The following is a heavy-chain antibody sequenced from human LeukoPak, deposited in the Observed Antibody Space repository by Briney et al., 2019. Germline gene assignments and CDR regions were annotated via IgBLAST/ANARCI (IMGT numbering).Heavy chain of an antibody. CDR1: GFTLDDYG. J-gene: IGHJ4*02. CDR2: INWNGGNT. D-gene: IGHD6-13*01. Sequence: GGSLRLSCAASGFTLDDYGMSWVRQAPGKGLEWVSGINWNGGNTGYADSVKGRFTISRDNVKNSLYLQMNSLRAEDTAVYYCASGAEYKLWGRRIAASHYWGQGTLVTVSS. V-gene: IGHV3-20*04. CDR3: ASGAEYKLWGRRIAASHY.